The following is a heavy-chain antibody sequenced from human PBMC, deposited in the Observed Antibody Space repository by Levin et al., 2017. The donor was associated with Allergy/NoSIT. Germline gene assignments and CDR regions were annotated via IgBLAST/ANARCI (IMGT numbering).Heavy chain of an antibody. CDR2: IKSKTDGGTT. CDR3: TTEGSSGWYWYFDL. Sequence: GGSLRLSCAASGFTFSNAWMSWVRQAPGKGLEWVGRIKSKTDGGTTDYAAPVKGRFTISRDDSKNTLYLQMNSLKTEDTAVYYCTTEGSSGWYWYFDLWGRGTLVTVSS. CDR1: GFTFSNAW. D-gene: IGHD6-19*01. J-gene: IGHJ2*01. V-gene: IGHV3-15*01.